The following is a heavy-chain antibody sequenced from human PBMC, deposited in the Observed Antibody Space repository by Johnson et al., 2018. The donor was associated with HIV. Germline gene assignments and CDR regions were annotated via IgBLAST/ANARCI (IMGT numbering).Heavy chain of an antibody. Sequence: QVQLVESGGGVVQPGRSLRLSCAASGFTLNNYGMHWVRPAPGKGLEWVAVIWYDGSNKFYLDSVKGRFTISRDNSKHTLYLQMTSLRVEDAAVYYCAKDVGDGYNRWGGFDFWGQGTMVTVSS. CDR2: IWYDGSNK. CDR3: AKDVGDGYNRWGGFDF. D-gene: IGHD5-24*01. V-gene: IGHV3-33*06. J-gene: IGHJ3*01. CDR1: GFTLNNYG.